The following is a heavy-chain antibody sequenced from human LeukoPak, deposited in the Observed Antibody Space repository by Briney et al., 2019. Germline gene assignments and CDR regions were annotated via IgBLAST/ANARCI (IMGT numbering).Heavy chain of an antibody. CDR2: INTSGGRT. J-gene: IGHJ6*03. V-gene: IGHV1-46*01. D-gene: IGHD4-17*01. Sequence: ASVNVSCNASGYTFTSYHMHWVRQAPGQGLEWMGVINTSGGRTSYAQKFQGRVTMTRDMSTSTVYMELSSLRSEDTAIYYCARNRPEADDYGDYRYYYYMDVWGKGTTVSISS. CDR3: ARNRPEADDYGDYRYYYYMDV. CDR1: GYTFTSYH.